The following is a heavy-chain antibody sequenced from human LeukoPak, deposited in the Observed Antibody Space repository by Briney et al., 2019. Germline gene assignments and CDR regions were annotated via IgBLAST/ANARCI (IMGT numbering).Heavy chain of an antibody. V-gene: IGHV3-30*18. D-gene: IGHD1-26*01. CDR1: GFTFSSYG. CDR3: AKAGGSPVYYYYGMDV. Sequence: GGSLRLSCAASGFTFSSYGMHWVRQAPGKGLEWVAVIPYDGSNKYYADSVKGRFTISRDNSKNTLYLQMNSLRAEDTAVYYCAKAGGSPVYYYYGMDVWGQGTTVTVSS. J-gene: IGHJ6*02. CDR2: IPYDGSNK.